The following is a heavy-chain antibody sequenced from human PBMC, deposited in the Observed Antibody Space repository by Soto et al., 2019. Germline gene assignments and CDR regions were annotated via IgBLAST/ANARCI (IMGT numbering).Heavy chain of an antibody. CDR2: IYYSGST. Sequence: SETLSLTCTVSGGSISSGGYYWSWIRQHPGKGLEWIGYIYYSGSTYYNPSLKSRVTISVDTSKNQFSLKLSSVTAADTAVYYCARDQGFGEPRANDAFDIWGQGTMVTVSS. D-gene: IGHD3-10*01. CDR1: GGSISSGGYY. J-gene: IGHJ3*02. V-gene: IGHV4-31*03. CDR3: ARDQGFGEPRANDAFDI.